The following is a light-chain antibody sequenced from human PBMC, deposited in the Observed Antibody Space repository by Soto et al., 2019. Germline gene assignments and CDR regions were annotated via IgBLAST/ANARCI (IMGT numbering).Light chain of an antibody. CDR1: ISDVGGYNY. Sequence: QSALTQPASVSGSPGQSITISCTGTISDVGGYNYVSWYQQHPGKAPKLMIYDVRNRASGASNRFSGSKSGNTASLTISGLQAEDEADYYCTSYTSSSTLYVFGTGTKVTVL. CDR2: DVR. CDR3: TSYTSSSTLYV. J-gene: IGLJ1*01. V-gene: IGLV2-14*01.